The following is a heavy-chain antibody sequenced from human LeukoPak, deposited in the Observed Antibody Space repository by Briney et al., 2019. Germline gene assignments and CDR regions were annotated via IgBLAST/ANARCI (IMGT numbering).Heavy chain of an antibody. V-gene: IGHV4-39*07. CDR1: GGSISSSSYY. D-gene: IGHD3-22*01. Sequence: PSETLSLTCTVSGGSISSSSYYWGWIRQPPGKGLEWIGSIYYSGSTYYNPSLKSRVTISVDTSKNQFSLKLSSVTAADTAVYYCARADYDSSGSYHFDYWGQGTLVTVSS. CDR2: IYYSGST. CDR3: ARADYDSSGSYHFDY. J-gene: IGHJ4*02.